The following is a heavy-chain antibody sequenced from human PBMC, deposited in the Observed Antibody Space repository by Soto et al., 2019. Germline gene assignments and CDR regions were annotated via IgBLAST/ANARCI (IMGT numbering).Heavy chain of an antibody. Sequence: EVQVLESGGGLVQPGGSLRLSCAASGFTFSSYAMSWVRQAPGKGLEWVSAISGSGDSTRYADSVQGRFTISRDTSKHTLYLQMNSLRAVDTAVYYCAKFYYGDYSYYYYGMDVWGQGTTVTVSS. D-gene: IGHD4-17*01. J-gene: IGHJ6*02. CDR3: AKFYYGDYSYYYYGMDV. CDR1: GFTFSSYA. V-gene: IGHV3-23*01. CDR2: ISGSGDST.